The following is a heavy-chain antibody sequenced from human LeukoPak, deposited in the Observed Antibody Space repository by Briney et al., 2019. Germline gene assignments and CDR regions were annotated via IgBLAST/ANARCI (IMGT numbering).Heavy chain of an antibody. Sequence: GGSLRLSCAASGFTFSSYWMSWVRQAPGKGLEWVSGISGSGGSTYYADSVKGRFTISRDNSKNTLYLQMNSLRAEDTALYYCAKAGSIRFDYWGQGTLVTVSS. CDR1: GFTFSSYW. CDR2: ISGSGGST. J-gene: IGHJ4*02. V-gene: IGHV3-23*01. D-gene: IGHD1-26*01. CDR3: AKAGSIRFDY.